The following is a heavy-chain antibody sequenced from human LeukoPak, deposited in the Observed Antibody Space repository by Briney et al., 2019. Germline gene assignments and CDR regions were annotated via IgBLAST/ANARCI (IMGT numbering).Heavy chain of an antibody. Sequence: PSQTLSLTCTVSGGSISSGDYYWSWIRQPPGKGLEWIAYIYYSGSTYYNPSLKSRVTISVDTSKNQFSLKLSSVTATDTAVYYCARGAVPAAFDYWGQGTLVTVSS. CDR3: ARGAVPAAFDY. CDR2: IYYSGST. CDR1: GGSISSGDYY. J-gene: IGHJ4*02. V-gene: IGHV4-30-4*08. D-gene: IGHD2-2*01.